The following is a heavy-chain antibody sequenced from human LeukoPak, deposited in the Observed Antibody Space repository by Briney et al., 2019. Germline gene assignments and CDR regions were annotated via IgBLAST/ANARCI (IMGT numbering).Heavy chain of an antibody. D-gene: IGHD4-23*01. J-gene: IGHJ4*02. CDR1: GGTFSSYT. V-gene: IGHV1-69*02. CDR2: IIPILGIA. CDR3: ARARVNAEIDY. Sequence: SSVKVSCKASGGTFSSYTISWVRQAPGQGLKWMGRIIPILGIANYAQKFQGRVTITADKSTSTAYMELSSLRSEDTAVYYCARARVNAEIDYWGQGTLVTVSS.